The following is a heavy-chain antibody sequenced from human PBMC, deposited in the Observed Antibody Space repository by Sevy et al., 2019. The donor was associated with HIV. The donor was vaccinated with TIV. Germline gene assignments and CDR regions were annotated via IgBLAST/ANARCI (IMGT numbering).Heavy chain of an antibody. Sequence: ASVKVSCKASGYTFTSYDINWVRQATGQELEWMGWMNPNSGNTGYAQKFQGRVTMTRNTSISTAYMELSSLRSEDTAVYYCARSDWSSGWYYYYYYYGMDVWGQGTTVTVSS. J-gene: IGHJ6*02. D-gene: IGHD6-19*01. CDR3: ARSDWSSGWYYYYYYYGMDV. CDR1: GYTFTSYD. CDR2: MNPNSGNT. V-gene: IGHV1-8*01.